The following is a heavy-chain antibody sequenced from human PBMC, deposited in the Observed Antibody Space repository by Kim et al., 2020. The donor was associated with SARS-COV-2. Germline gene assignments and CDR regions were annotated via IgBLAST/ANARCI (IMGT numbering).Heavy chain of an antibody. D-gene: IGHD6-6*01. CDR2: K. V-gene: IGHV1-3*01. J-gene: IGHJ2*01. Sequence: KKDSQKFQGRVTITRDTSASTAYMELSSLRSEDTAVYYCARASPGNFDLWGRGTLVTVSS. CDR3: ARASPGNFDL.